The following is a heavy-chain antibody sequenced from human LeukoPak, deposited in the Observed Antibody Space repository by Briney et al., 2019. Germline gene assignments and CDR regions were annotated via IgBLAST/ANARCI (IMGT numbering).Heavy chain of an antibody. J-gene: IGHJ6*04. CDR1: GFTFDDYA. V-gene: IGHV3-43D*04. CDR2: ISWDGGST. CDR3: AKGRVYYYYGMDV. Sequence: GGSLRLSCAASGFTFDDYAMHWVRQAPEEGLEWVSLISWDGGSTYYADSVKGRFTISRDNSRNSLYLQMNSLRAEDTALYYCAKGRVYYYYGMDVWGKGTTVTVSS.